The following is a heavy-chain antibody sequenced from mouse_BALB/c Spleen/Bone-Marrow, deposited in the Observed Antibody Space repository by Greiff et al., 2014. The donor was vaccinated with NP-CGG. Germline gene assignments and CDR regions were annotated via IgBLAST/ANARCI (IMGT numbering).Heavy chain of an antibody. D-gene: IGHD2-4*01. J-gene: IGHJ4*01. Sequence: QVQLQQSGAELVRPGSSVKISCKASGYAFSNYGMNWVKQRPGQGLEWIGQIYPGDGETNYNGEFEGRVTLTADKSSSTAYMQVSSLTSEDSAVHFCASVYDYGRGYATDYWGQGTSVTVSS. CDR3: ASVYDYGRGYATDY. CDR2: IYPGDGET. V-gene: IGHV1-80*01. CDR1: GYAFSNYG.